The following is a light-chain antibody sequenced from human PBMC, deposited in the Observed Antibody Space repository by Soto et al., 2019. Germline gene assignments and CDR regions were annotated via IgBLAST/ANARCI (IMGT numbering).Light chain of an antibody. CDR3: QQYNNWPQT. CDR1: QSLRSS. J-gene: IGKJ1*01. CDR2: DAS. Sequence: QSLDTLCVSIGERATISCMASQSLRSSLAWYQQKPGQAPRLLIYDASTRATGIPARFSGSGSGTDFTLTISGLQSEDFAVYYCQQYNNWPQTFGQGTKVDI. V-gene: IGKV3-15*01.